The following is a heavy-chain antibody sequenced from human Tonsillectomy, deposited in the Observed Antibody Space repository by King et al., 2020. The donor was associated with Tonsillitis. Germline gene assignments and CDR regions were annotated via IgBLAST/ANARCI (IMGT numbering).Heavy chain of an antibody. Sequence: VQLVESGGGLLQPGRSLRLSCAASVFTFVVYALHWVRQSPGKGLEWVSGISWNSGTIGYADSVKGRFTISRANAKNSRYLQMNNLRNEDTALYYCAKGEHSSGYYYGDYFDYWGQGSLVTVSP. D-gene: IGHD3-22*01. V-gene: IGHV3-9*01. J-gene: IGHJ4*02. CDR3: AKGEHSSGYYYGDYFDY. CDR2: ISWNSGTI. CDR1: VFTFVVYA.